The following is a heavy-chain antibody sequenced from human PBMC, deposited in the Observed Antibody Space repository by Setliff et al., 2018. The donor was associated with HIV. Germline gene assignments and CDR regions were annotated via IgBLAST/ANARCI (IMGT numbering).Heavy chain of an antibody. CDR1: GGSFSGYY. J-gene: IGHJ6*02. D-gene: IGHD6-6*01. CDR3: ARSSIAARAPQRLRYYYGMDV. V-gene: IGHV4-34*01. CDR2: INHSGST. Sequence: KASETLSLTCAVYGGSFSGYYWSWIRQPPGKGLEWIGEINHSGSTNYNPSLKSRVTISVDTSKNQFSLKLSSVTAADTAVYYCARSSIAARAPQRLRYYYGMDVWGQGTTGTAP.